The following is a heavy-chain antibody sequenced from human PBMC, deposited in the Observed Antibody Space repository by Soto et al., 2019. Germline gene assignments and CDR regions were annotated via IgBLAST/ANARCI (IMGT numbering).Heavy chain of an antibody. Sequence: GASVKVSCKASGGTFSTYAIDWVRQAPGQGLEWMGGIIPLFGTANYAQKFQGRVTITADKSTSTAYMELSSLRSEDTAVYYCARDEVATVKWKWGLAWGDDYYYYYGMDVWGQGTTVTGLL. CDR3: ARDEVATVKWKWGLAWGDDYYYYYGMDV. D-gene: IGHD5-12*01. CDR2: IIPLFGTA. J-gene: IGHJ6*02. CDR1: GGTFSTYA. V-gene: IGHV1-69*06.